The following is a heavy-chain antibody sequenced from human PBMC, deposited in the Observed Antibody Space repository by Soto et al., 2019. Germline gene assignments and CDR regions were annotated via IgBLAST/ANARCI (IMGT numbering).Heavy chain of an antibody. Sequence: SEILNLACTVSVGSISIYYWGWSRQPPGKGLEWIGYIYDSGSTNYNPSLKSRVTISVDTSKNQFSLKLSSVTAADTAVYYCARVWGGAFDIWGEGTMVTVSS. CDR3: ARVWGGAFDI. V-gene: IGHV4-59*01. J-gene: IGHJ3*02. D-gene: IGHD3-10*01. CDR1: VGSISIYY. CDR2: IYDSGST.